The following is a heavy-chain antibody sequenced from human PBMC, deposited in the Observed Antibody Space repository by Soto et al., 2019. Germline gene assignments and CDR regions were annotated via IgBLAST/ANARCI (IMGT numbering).Heavy chain of an antibody. Sequence: VTLSLTCTVSGGSIRNYYWRWIRQPPGKGLEWIGFIFYNGRTNYNPSLKSRVTISVDTSKNQFSLKVSSVTAADTALYYCARGRYPAAEIDYWGQGTLVTVSS. D-gene: IGHD2-2*01. V-gene: IGHV4-59*01. J-gene: IGHJ4*02. CDR1: GGSIRNYY. CDR2: IFYNGRT. CDR3: ARGRYPAAEIDY.